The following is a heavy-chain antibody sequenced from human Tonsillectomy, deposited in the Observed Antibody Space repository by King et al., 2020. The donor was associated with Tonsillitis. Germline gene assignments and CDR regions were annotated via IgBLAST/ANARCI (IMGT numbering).Heavy chain of an antibody. V-gene: IGHV1-18*01. D-gene: IGHD6-13*01. CDR1: GYTFTSYG. J-gene: IGHJ4*02. Sequence: QLVQSGAEVEKPGASVKVSCKASGYTFTSYGINWVRQAPGQGLEWMGWISGYNGYTNYAQRLQGRVTMTTDTSTSTAYMELRSLRSDDTAMYYCARDIGAAAGTSPGYWGQGTLVTVSS. CDR2: ISGYNGYT. CDR3: ARDIGAAAGTSPGY.